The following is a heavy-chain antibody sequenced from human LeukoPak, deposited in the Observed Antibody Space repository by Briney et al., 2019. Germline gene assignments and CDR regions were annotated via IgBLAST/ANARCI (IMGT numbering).Heavy chain of an antibody. V-gene: IGHV4-59*08. Sequence: SETLSLTCTVSGGSISSYYWIWIRQPPGKGLEWIGYIYYSGSTNYNPSLKSRVTISVDTSKNQFSLKLSSVTAADTAVYYCARLIAAAGTRYHYWGQGTLVTVSS. D-gene: IGHD6-13*01. CDR2: IYYSGST. J-gene: IGHJ4*02. CDR3: ARLIAAAGTRYHY. CDR1: GGSISSYY.